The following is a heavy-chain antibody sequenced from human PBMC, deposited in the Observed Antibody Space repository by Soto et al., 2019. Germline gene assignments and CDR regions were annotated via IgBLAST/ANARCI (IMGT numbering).Heavy chain of an antibody. CDR3: ATAPWYYYDSSGYFGYAFDI. Sequence: SVKVSFKDSGYTFTGYYMHWGRQAPGQGLEWMGWINPNSGGTNYAQKFQGRVTMTRDTSISTAYMELSRLRSDDTAVYYCATAPWYYYDSSGYFGYAFDIWGQGTMVTV. CDR2: INPNSGGT. V-gene: IGHV1-2*02. J-gene: IGHJ3*02. D-gene: IGHD3-22*01. CDR1: GYTFTGYY.